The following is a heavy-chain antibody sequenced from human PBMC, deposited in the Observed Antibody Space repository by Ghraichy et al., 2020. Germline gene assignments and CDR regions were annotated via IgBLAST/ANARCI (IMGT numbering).Heavy chain of an antibody. J-gene: IGHJ6*02. V-gene: IGHV3-48*02. CDR3: ARGSKVVRFYYYDGMDV. CDR2: ISASSRST. D-gene: IGHD4-23*01. CDR1: GFTFSGYS. Sequence: GGSLRLSCAASGFTFSGYSMNWVHQAPGKGLEWLSYISASSRSTFYADSVKGRFTISRDNAKNSLYLQVKSLRDEDTAVYYCARGSKVVRFYYYDGMDVWGQGTTVTVTS.